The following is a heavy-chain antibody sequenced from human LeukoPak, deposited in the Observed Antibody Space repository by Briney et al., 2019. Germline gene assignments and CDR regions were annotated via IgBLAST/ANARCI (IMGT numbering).Heavy chain of an antibody. CDR2: IYTSGST. V-gene: IGHV4-4*07. D-gene: IGHD3-22*01. Sequence: SGTLSLTCTVSGGSISSYYWSWIRQPAGKGLEWIGRIYTSGSTNYNPSLKSRVTMSVDTSKNQFSLKLSSVTAADTAVYYCARDPHSSGYYYSDYWGQGTLVTVSS. CDR1: GGSISSYY. CDR3: ARDPHSSGYYYSDY. J-gene: IGHJ4*02.